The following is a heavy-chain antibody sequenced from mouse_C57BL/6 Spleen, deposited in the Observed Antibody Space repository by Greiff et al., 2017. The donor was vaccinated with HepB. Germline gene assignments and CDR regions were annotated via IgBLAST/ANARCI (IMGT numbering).Heavy chain of an antibody. J-gene: IGHJ3*01. CDR2: ISDGGSYT. Sequence: EVNVVESGGGLVKPGGSLKLSCAASGFTFSSYAMSWVRQTPEKRLEWVATISDGGSYTYYPDNVKGRFTISRDNAKNNLYLQMSHLKSEDTAMYYCARAGYGSSPAWFAYWGQGTLVTVSA. D-gene: IGHD1-1*01. V-gene: IGHV5-4*03. CDR1: GFTFSSYA. CDR3: ARAGYGSSPAWFAY.